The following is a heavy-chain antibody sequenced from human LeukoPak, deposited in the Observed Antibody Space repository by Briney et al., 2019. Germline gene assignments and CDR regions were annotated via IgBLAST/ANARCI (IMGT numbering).Heavy chain of an antibody. D-gene: IGHD2-2*01. CDR2: ASYDGSNE. J-gene: IGHJ4*02. CDR3: VRYCCITSCSEYY. CDR1: GFTFSSYA. Sequence: GRSLRLSCAASGFTFSSYAMHWVRQAPGKGLEWLAVASYDGSNEYYADSVKGRFTNSRDISNNTLYLQMMSLREEDTAMYYCVRYCCITSCSEYYWGQGTLVTVSS. V-gene: IGHV3-30-3*01.